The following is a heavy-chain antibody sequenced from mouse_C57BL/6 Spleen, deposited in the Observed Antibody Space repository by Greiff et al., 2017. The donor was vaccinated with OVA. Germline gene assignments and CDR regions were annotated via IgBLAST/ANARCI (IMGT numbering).Heavy chain of an antibody. Sequence: QVQLQQPGAELVKPGASVKMSCKASGYTFTSYWITWVKQRPGQGLEWIGDIYPGSGSTNYNEKFKSKATLTVDTSSRTAYMQLSSLTSEDSAVYYCARSGHDGYLYYAMDYWGQGTSVTVSS. D-gene: IGHD2-3*01. J-gene: IGHJ4*01. CDR1: GYTFTSYW. CDR3: ARSGHDGYLYYAMDY. CDR2: IYPGSGST. V-gene: IGHV1-55*01.